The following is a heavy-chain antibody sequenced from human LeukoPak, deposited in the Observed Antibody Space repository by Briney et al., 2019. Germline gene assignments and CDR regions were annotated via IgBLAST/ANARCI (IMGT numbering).Heavy chain of an antibody. CDR1: GGSTSSSSYY. D-gene: IGHD3-22*01. Sequence: PSGTLPLTCTVSGGSTSSSSYYWGWIRQPPGKGLEWIGNIYYTGRTYYNPSLKSRVTISVDTSKNQFSLKLSSVSAADTAVYYCARLYYYDSSGPPLWGQGTLVTVSS. J-gene: IGHJ4*02. CDR3: ARLYYYDSSGPPL. V-gene: IGHV4-39*01. CDR2: IYYTGRT.